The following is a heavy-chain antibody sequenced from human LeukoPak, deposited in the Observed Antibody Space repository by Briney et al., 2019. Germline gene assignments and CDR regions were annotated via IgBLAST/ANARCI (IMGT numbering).Heavy chain of an antibody. CDR1: GYTFTSYD. D-gene: IGHD3-9*01. CDR3: ARSPHILTGENFDY. CDR2: MNPNSGNT. J-gene: IGHJ4*02. Sequence: ASVKVSCQASGYTFTSYDINWVRQATGQGLEWMGWMNPNSGNTDYAQKLQGRVTMTTDTSTSTAYMELRSLRSDDTALYYCARSPHILTGENFDYWGQGTLVTVSS. V-gene: IGHV1-8*01.